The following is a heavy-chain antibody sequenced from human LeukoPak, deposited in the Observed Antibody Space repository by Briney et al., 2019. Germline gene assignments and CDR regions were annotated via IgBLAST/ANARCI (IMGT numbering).Heavy chain of an antibody. CDR1: GYTFTSYD. J-gene: IGHJ4*02. V-gene: IGHV1-18*01. CDR2: ISAYNGNT. D-gene: IGHD6-13*01. CDR3: ARDRDGYGEGSY. Sequence: ASVKVSCKASGYTFTSYDINWVRQAPGQGLEWMGWISAYNGNTNYAQKLQGRVTMTTDTSTSTAYTELRSLRSDDTAVYYCARDRDGYGEGSYWGQGTLVTVSS.